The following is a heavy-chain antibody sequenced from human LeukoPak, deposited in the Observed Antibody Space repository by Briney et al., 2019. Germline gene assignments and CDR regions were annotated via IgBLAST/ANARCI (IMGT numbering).Heavy chain of an antibody. CDR2: ISGSTTYL. V-gene: IGHV3-21*01. CDR1: GFTFSSYA. CDR3: ARDQGVVIAPSYYYYLDV. J-gene: IGHJ6*03. Sequence: GGSLRHACAASGFTFSSYAMSWVRQAPRMGLEWVSSISGSTTYLYYADSVKGRFTISRDNANNSLSLQMNNLRVEDSGVYYCARDQGVVIAPSYYYYLDVWGKGTTVTVSS. D-gene: IGHD3-3*01.